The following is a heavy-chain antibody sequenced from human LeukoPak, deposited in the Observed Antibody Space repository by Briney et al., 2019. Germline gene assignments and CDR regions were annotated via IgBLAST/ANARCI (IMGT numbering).Heavy chain of an antibody. D-gene: IGHD1-26*01. CDR1: GYTFTSYG. CDR3: ARLGPSGSRGAFDI. CDR2: IIPIFGTA. J-gene: IGHJ3*02. V-gene: IGHV1-69*05. Sequence: GASVKVSCKASGYTFTSYGISWVRQAPGQGLEWMGGIIPIFGTANYAQKFQGRVTITTDESTSTAYMELSSLRSEDTAVYYCARLGPSGSRGAFDIWGQGTMVTVSS.